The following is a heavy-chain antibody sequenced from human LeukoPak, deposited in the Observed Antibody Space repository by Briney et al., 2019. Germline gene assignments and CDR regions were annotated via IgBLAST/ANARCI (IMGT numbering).Heavy chain of an antibody. V-gene: IGHV4-61*02. CDR2: IYTSGST. Sequence: SQTLSLTCTVSGGSISSGSYYWSWIRQPAGKGLGWIGRIYTSGSTNYNPSLKSRVTISVDTSKNQFSLKLSSVTAADTAVYYCARAPVYPDAGYYFDYWGQGTLVTVSS. CDR3: ARAPVYPDAGYYFDY. J-gene: IGHJ4*02. CDR1: GGSISSGSYY.